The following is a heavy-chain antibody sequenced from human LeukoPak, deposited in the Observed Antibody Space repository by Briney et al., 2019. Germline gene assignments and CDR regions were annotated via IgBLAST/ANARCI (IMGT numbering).Heavy chain of an antibody. D-gene: IGHD6-19*01. CDR2: IYHSGST. CDR1: GDSISSASSY. J-gene: IGHJ3*02. CDR3: ARGDSSGWFDAFDI. V-gene: IGHV4-39*07. Sequence: NPSETLSLTCTVSGDSISSASSYWAWVRQPPGKGLEWIGEIYHSGSTNYNPSLKSRVTISVDKSKNQFSLKLSSVTAADTAVYYCARGDSSGWFDAFDIWGQGTMVTVSS.